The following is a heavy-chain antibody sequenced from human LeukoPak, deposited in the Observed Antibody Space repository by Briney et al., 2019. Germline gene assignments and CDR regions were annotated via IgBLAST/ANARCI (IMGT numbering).Heavy chain of an antibody. Sequence: HPGGSLRLSCAASGFTFSSYEMNWVRQAPGKGLEWVSYISSSGSTIYYAVSVKGRFTISRDNAKNSLYLQMNSLRAEDTAVYYCARNRRGIVVVTAIDYWGQGTLVTVSS. CDR3: ARNRRGIVVVTAIDY. CDR1: GFTFSSYE. V-gene: IGHV3-48*03. J-gene: IGHJ4*02. CDR2: ISSSGSTI. D-gene: IGHD2-21*02.